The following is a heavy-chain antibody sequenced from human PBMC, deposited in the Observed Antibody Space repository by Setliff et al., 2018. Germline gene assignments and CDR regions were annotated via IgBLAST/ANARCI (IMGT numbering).Heavy chain of an antibody. D-gene: IGHD1-1*01. CDR1: GASISSGTYY. V-gene: IGHV4-39*07. CDR3: AKGGTCRYFDF. J-gene: IGHJ4*02. CDR2: IHYTGTT. Sequence: PSETLSLTCTVSGASISSGTYYWGWIRQPPGKGLEWIGRIHYTGTTFYDPSLKSRVTMSVDTSKNQFSLKLTSVTAADTAVYYCAKGGTCRYFDFWGQGALSPSPQ.